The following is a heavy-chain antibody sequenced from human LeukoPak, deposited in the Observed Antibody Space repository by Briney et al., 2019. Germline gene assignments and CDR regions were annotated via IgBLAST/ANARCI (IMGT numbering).Heavy chain of an antibody. J-gene: IGHJ4*02. CDR2: TRYDESKT. CDR3: AKARYSGSPALDF. Sequence: PGGSLRLSCAASGFTFSSNGMHWVRQTPGKGLDWVAFTRYDESKTFYGDFVRGRFTISRDNSKNTLYLQMNSLTTDDSAVYYCAKARYSGSPALDFWGQGTLVTVSS. V-gene: IGHV3-30*02. D-gene: IGHD1-26*01. CDR1: GFTFSSNG.